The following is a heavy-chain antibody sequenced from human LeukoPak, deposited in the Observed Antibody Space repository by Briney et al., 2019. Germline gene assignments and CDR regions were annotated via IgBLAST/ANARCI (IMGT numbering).Heavy chain of an antibody. V-gene: IGHV4-39*01. CDR2: IYYSGST. Sequence: PSETLSLTCTVSGGSISSSSYYWGWIRQPPGKGLEWIGSIYYSGSTYYNPSLKSRVTISVDTSKNQFSLKLSSVTAADTAVYYCARTRGYSYGPNDYWGQGTLVTVSS. CDR1: GGSISSSSYY. CDR3: ARTRGYSYGPNDY. D-gene: IGHD5-18*01. J-gene: IGHJ4*02.